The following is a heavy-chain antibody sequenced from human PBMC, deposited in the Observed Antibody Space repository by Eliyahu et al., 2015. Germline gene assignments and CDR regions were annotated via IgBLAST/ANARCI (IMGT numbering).Heavy chain of an antibody. CDR2: XSGDAXSR. V-gene: IGHV3-23*01. Sequence: QLLESGGGLVQPGGSLXLSCVASGFDFHKYSFSWVRQAPGKGLEWVXSXSGDAXSRFYAESXRGRFMISRDXSKNTLYLHMDGLRANDSALYXCVSFEFWGQGTQVTVSS. CDR1: GFDFHKYS. CDR3: VSFEF. D-gene: IGHD3-9*01. J-gene: IGHJ4*02.